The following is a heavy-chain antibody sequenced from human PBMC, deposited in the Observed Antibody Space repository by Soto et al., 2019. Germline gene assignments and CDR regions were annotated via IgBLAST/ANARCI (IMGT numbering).Heavy chain of an antibody. D-gene: IGHD4-17*01. Sequence: SCAASGFTFSTYWMHWVRQAPGKGLIWVSHINADSSHATYTDSVRGRFTISRDNAKNTVYLQMNNLRAEDTAIYYCTRDHYGVTDYWGQGTPVTVSS. CDR2: INADSSHA. CDR3: TRDHYGVTDY. J-gene: IGHJ4*02. V-gene: IGHV3-74*03. CDR1: GFTFSTYW.